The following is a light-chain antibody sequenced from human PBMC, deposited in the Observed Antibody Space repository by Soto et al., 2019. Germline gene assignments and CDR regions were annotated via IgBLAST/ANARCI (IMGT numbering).Light chain of an antibody. V-gene: IGLV2-11*01. CDR1: SSDIGDYNY. Sequence: QSVLTQPRSLSGSPGQSVTISCTGTSSDIGDYNYVSWYQQHPGKAPKLVIYDVTKRPSGVPDRFSGSKSGNTASLTISGLQAEDEADYYCCSYAGSYTSYVFGTGTKVTVL. CDR3: CSYAGSYTSYV. J-gene: IGLJ1*01. CDR2: DVT.